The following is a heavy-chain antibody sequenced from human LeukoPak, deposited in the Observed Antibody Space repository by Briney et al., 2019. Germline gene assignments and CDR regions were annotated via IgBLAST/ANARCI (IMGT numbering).Heavy chain of an antibody. CDR2: INWNSDSI. Sequence: GGSLRLSCAVSGFTFDDYAMHWVRQVPGKRLEWVSGINWNSDSIGYADSVKGRFTTSRDNAKNSLYLQMNSLRAEDTAFYYCAINGGGDSGYGNFDYWGQGTLVTVSS. D-gene: IGHD5-12*01. CDR1: GFTFDDYA. CDR3: AINGGGDSGYGNFDY. J-gene: IGHJ4*02. V-gene: IGHV3-9*01.